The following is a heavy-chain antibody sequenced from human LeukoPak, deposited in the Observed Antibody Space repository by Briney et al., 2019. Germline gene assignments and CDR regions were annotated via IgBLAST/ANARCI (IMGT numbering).Heavy chain of an antibody. D-gene: IGHD5-18*01. V-gene: IGHV4-34*01. J-gene: IGHJ4*02. Sequence: NPSETLSLTCAVYGGSFSGYYWSWIRQPPGKGLEWIGEINHSGSTNYNPSLKSRVTISVDTTKNQFSLKLSSVTAADTAVYYCARGQDVYSYGFDYWGQGTLVTVSS. CDR3: ARGQDVYSYGFDY. CDR1: GGSFSGYY. CDR2: INHSGST.